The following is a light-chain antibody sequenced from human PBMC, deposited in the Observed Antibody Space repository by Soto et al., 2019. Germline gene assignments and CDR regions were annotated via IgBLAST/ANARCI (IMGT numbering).Light chain of an antibody. J-gene: IGKJ4*01. V-gene: IGKV3-11*01. Sequence: EIVLTQSPATLSLSPGERATLSCRASQSVSNYLAWYQQKPGQAARLLIYDASNRAAGIPARFSGSGSGTGFTLTISSLEAEDLAIYYCQQRSDWPLLTFGGGTKVEIK. CDR3: QQRSDWPLLT. CDR2: DAS. CDR1: QSVSNY.